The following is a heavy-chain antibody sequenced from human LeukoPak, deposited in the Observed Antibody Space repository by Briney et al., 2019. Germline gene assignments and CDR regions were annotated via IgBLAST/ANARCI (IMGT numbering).Heavy chain of an antibody. J-gene: IGHJ5*02. CDR2: ISWNSGSI. CDR1: GFTFDDYA. D-gene: IGHD2-21*02. CDR3: AKDWQGDPGHGWFDP. Sequence: PGGSLRLSCAASGFTFDDYAMHWVRQAPGKGLEWVSGISWNSGSIGCADSVKGRFTISRDNAKNSLYLQMNSLRAEDTALYYCAKDWQGDPGHGWFDPWGQGTLVTVSS. V-gene: IGHV3-9*01.